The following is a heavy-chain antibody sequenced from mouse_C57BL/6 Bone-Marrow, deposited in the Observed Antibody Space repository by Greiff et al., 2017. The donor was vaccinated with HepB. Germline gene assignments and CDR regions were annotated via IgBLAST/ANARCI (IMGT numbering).Heavy chain of an antibody. CDR1: GYTFTSYT. Sequence: QVHVKQSGAELARPGASVKMSCKASGYTFTSYTMHWVKQRPGQGLEWIGYINPSSGYTKYNQKFKDKATLTADKSSSTAYMQLSSLTSEDSAVYYCARPHYDGYLFAYWGQGTLVTVSA. J-gene: IGHJ3*01. CDR3: ARPHYDGYLFAY. V-gene: IGHV1-4*01. CDR2: INPSSGYT. D-gene: IGHD2-3*01.